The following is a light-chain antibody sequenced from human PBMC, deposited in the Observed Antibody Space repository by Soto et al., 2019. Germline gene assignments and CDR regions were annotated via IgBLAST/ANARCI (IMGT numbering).Light chain of an antibody. CDR3: QQYTNWPPNT. J-gene: IGKJ5*01. CDR2: AAS. CDR1: QSVINSY. V-gene: IGKV3-15*01. Sequence: EIVLTQSPGTLSLSPGERATLSCRASQSVINSYLAWYQQKPGQAPRLLIYAASTRATGVPARFSGRGSGTEFTLTISSLQSEDFAVYYCQQYTNWPPNTFGQGTRLEIK.